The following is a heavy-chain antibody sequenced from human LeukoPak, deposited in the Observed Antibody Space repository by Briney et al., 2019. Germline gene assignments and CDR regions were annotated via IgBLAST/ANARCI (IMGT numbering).Heavy chain of an antibody. J-gene: IGHJ6*03. CDR1: GGSISSGSYY. V-gene: IGHV4-61*02. D-gene: IGHD3-9*01. CDR3: AREAKGIRYFDWLTTYYYYMDV. CDR2: IYTSGST. Sequence: SQTLSLTCTVSGGSISSGSYYWSWIRQPAGKGLEWIVRIYTSGSTNYNPSLKSRVTISVDTSKNQFSLKLSSVTAADTAVYYCAREAKGIRYFDWLTTYYYYMDVWGKGTTVTISS.